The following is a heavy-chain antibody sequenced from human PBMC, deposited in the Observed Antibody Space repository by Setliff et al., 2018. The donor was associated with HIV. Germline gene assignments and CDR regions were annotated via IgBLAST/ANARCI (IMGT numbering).Heavy chain of an antibody. J-gene: IGHJ4*02. V-gene: IGHV4-34*01. D-gene: IGHD6-19*01. Sequence: PSETLSLTCAVYNGSFSGYYWTWIRQPPGKGLEWIGEINHSGSANYSPSLKSRVTISVDASRKQFSLKLNSVTAADTAFYYCARGRSSGGYGGFDYWGQGTLVTVS. CDR2: INHSGSA. CDR1: NGSFSGYY. CDR3: ARGRSSGGYGGFDY.